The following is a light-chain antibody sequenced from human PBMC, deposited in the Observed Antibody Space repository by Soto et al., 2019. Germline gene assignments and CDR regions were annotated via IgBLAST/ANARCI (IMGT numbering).Light chain of an antibody. CDR1: QSISGY. CDR2: GAS. J-gene: IGKJ3*01. CDR3: QQTYNTPVT. V-gene: IGKV1-39*01. Sequence: DIHMTQSPASLSASVGDRVTITCRASQSISGYLNWYLQKPGKAPKHLIYGASTLQSGVPSRFTGSGSETSFTLTISSLQPEDFGTYYCQQTYNTPVTFGPGTKVDIK.